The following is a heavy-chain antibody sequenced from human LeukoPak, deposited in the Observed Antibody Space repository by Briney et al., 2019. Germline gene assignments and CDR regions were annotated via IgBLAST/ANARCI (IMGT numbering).Heavy chain of an antibody. J-gene: IGHJ3*02. CDR2: INPSGGST. V-gene: IGHV1-46*01. Sequence: ASVKVSCKASGHTFTSYYMHWVRQAPGQGLEWMGIINPSGGSTSYAQKFQGRVTMTRDTSTSTVYMELSSLRSEDTAVYYCARGDDYVWGSYRPDAFDIWGQGTMVTVSS. CDR3: ARGDDYVWGSYRPDAFDI. D-gene: IGHD3-16*02. CDR1: GHTFTSYY.